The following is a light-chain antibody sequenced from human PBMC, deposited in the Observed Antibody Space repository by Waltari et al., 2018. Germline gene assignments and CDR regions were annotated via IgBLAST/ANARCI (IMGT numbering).Light chain of an antibody. V-gene: IGKV1-9*01. J-gene: IGKJ4*01. CDR1: QGISSY. CDR3: RQLNSYPLT. Sequence: DIQLTQSPSFLSASVGDRVTITCRASQGISSYLAWSQQKPGKAPKLLIYAASILQSGVPSRLSGSGSGTEFTLTISSLQPEDFATYYCRQLNSYPLTFGGGTKVEI. CDR2: AAS.